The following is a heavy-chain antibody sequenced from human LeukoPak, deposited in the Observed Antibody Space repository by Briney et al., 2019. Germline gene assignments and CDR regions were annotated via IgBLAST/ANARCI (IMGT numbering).Heavy chain of an antibody. Sequence: PGGSLRLSCAASGFTFSSYWMSWVRQAPGKGLEWVANIKQDGSEKYYVDSVKGRFTISRDNARNSLYLQMNSLRAEDTAVYYCARSRRWGSSDFDYWGQGTLVTVSS. D-gene: IGHD3-16*01. CDR1: GFTFSSYW. CDR2: IKQDGSEK. CDR3: ARSRRWGSSDFDY. V-gene: IGHV3-7*01. J-gene: IGHJ4*02.